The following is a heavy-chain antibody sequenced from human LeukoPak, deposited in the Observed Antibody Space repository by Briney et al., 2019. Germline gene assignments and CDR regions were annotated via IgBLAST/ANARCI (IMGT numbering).Heavy chain of an antibody. J-gene: IGHJ6*03. V-gene: IGHV3-23*01. CDR2: ISGSGGST. D-gene: IGHD6-13*01. Sequence: PGGSLRLSCAASGFTFSSYSMNWVRQAPGKGLEWVSAISGSGGSTYYADSVKGRFTISRDNSKNTLYLQMNGLRAEDTAVYYCARDRGYSSSWYSYYYYMDVWGKGTTVTVSS. CDR3: ARDRGYSSSWYSYYYYMDV. CDR1: GFTFSSYS.